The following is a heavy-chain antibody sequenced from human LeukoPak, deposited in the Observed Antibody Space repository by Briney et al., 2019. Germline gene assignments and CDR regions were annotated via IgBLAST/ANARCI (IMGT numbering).Heavy chain of an antibody. D-gene: IGHD4-17*01. V-gene: IGHV3-74*01. CDR3: ARDGTTMTTLDY. J-gene: IGHJ4*02. CDR1: GFTFSNYG. Sequence: HTGGPLRPSCVASGFTFSNYGMNWVRQAPGKGLVWVSRINRDGTSTNYADSVKGRFTISRDDAKNTLYLQMNSLRVEDTAVYYCARDGTTMTTLDYWGQGTLVTVSS. CDR2: INRDGTST.